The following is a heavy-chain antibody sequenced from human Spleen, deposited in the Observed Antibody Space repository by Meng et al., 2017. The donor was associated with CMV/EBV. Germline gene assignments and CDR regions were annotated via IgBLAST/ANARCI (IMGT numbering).Heavy chain of an antibody. CDR2: ITSTSSTI. V-gene: IGHV3-48*04. CDR1: GFTFSSYS. J-gene: IGHJ4*02. CDR3: ARGKYYFDSSVDY. D-gene: IGHD3-22*01. Sequence: GGSLRLSCAASGFTFSSYSMNWVRQAPGMGLEWLSYITSTSSTIYYADSVQGRFTISRDNAKNSLYLQMNSLGAEDTAVYYCARGKYYFDSSVDYWGQGTLVTVSS.